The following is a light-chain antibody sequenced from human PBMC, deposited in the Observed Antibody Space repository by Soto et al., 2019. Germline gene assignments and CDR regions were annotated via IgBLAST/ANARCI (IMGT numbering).Light chain of an antibody. CDR3: SSYTSSSTFWV. CDR2: DVS. J-gene: IGLJ3*02. Sequence: QSALTQPASVSGSPGQSITISCTGTSSDVGGYNYVSWYQQPPGKAPKLMIYDVSNRPSGVSNRFSGSKSGNTASLTISGLQAEDVAYYYCSSYTSSSTFWVFGGGTKLTVL. V-gene: IGLV2-14*01. CDR1: SSDVGGYNY.